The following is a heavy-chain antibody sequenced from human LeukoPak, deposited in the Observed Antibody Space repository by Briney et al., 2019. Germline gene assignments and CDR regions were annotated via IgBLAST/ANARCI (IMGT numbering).Heavy chain of an antibody. CDR1: GFSVSSNY. D-gene: IGHD6-13*01. CDR3: ARGEGGIAAAPEDY. Sequence: GGSLRLSCGASGFSVSSNYMSWVRQAPGRGLEWVSVIYSDGRTFYADSVKGRFTISRDKSKNTLYLQMNSLRAEDTAVYYCARGEGGIAAAPEDYWGQGTLVTVSS. CDR2: IYSDGRT. V-gene: IGHV3-53*01. J-gene: IGHJ4*02.